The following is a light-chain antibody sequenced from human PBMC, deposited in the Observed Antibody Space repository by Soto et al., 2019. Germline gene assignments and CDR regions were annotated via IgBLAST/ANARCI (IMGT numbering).Light chain of an antibody. CDR1: SSNIGAGHD. J-gene: IGLJ2*01. V-gene: IGLV1-40*01. CDR3: QSYDSSLSTSV. Sequence: QSVLTQPPSVSGAPGQRVTISCTGSSSNIGAGHDVNWYQQLPGTAPKVLIYGNSNRPSGVPDRFSGSKSGASASLAITGLQAEDEADYYCQSYDSSLSTSVFGGGPKLTVL. CDR2: GNS.